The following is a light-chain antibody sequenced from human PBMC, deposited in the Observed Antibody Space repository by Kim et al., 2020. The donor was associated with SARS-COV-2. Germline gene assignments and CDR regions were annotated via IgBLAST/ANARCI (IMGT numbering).Light chain of an antibody. CDR3: QQYSNYPLT. CDR1: QSIVVW. V-gene: IGKV1-5*03. J-gene: IGKJ4*01. CDR2: KAS. Sequence: ASVGDIVNITCRASQSIVVWFAWYQQKPGKAPKLVIYKASSLESGVPSRFSGSGSGTEFTLTISSLHPDDLGTYFCQQYSNYPLTFGGGTKVDIK.